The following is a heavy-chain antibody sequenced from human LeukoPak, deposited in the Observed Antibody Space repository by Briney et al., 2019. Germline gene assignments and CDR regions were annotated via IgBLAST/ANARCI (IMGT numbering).Heavy chain of an antibody. D-gene: IGHD1-26*01. Sequence: KPGGSLRLSCAASGFTFSSYSMNWVRQAPGKGLEWVSSISSSGSYIYYADSVKGRFTISRDNAKNSLYLQMNSLRAEDTAVYYCARRGSRFDYWGQGTLVTVSS. J-gene: IGHJ4*02. CDR1: GFTFSSYS. CDR2: ISSSGSYI. CDR3: ARRGSRFDY. V-gene: IGHV3-21*01.